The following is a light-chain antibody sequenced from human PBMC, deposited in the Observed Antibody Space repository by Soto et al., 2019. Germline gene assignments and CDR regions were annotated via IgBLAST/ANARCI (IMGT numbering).Light chain of an antibody. CDR2: AAS. CDR3: QQTYSNPPT. Sequence: DIQLTQSPSTLSATAGDRVTITCRASQSISSWLAWYQHKPGKAPKLLIYAASSLQSGVPSRFSGSGSGTDFTLPISSLQPEDFVTYYCQQTYSNPPTFGQGTKVDIK. CDR1: QSISSW. V-gene: IGKV1-39*01. J-gene: IGKJ1*01.